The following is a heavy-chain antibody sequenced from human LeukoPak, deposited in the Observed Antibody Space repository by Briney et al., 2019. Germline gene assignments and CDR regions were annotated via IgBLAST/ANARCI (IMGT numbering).Heavy chain of an antibody. Sequence: GGSLRLSCAASGFTFSSYGMHWVRQAPGKGLEWISYISSGDGPTYYADSVKGRFTISRDNAKNSLFLQMNSLRVEDTAVYYCARDLGAAAGYFDYWGQGTLVTVSS. CDR2: ISSGDGPT. J-gene: IGHJ4*02. D-gene: IGHD6-13*01. CDR1: GFTFSSYG. CDR3: ARDLGAAAGYFDY. V-gene: IGHV3-48*04.